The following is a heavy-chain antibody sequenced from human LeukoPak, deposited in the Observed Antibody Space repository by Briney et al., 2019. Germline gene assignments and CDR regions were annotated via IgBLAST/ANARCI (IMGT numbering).Heavy chain of an antibody. J-gene: IGHJ4*02. D-gene: IGHD2/OR15-2a*01. CDR3: AKGQVFQCDY. CDR2: IRYDGSNT. CDR1: GFIFSSYG. Sequence: GGSLRLSCAASGFIFSSYGMHWVRQAPGKGLEWVAFIRYDGSNTYYADSVKGRFTISRDNSRNTLYLQMNSLRAEDTAVYYCAKGQVFQCDYWGQGTLVTVSS. V-gene: IGHV3-30*02.